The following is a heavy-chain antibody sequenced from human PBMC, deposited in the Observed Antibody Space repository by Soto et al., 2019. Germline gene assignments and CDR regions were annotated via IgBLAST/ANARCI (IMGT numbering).Heavy chain of an antibody. CDR3: ASPVLTGYHYYFAY. CDR1: GFTFSNYE. CDR2: ISPSGKFI. Sequence: EFQLVESGGGLVQPGGSLRLSCTVSGFTFSNYEMTWVRQAPGKGLEWISYISPSGKFIYYADSVKGRFTISRDNAKNSLYLHMNSLRDEDTAFYFCASPVLTGYHYYFAYWGQGTLVTVSS. V-gene: IGHV3-48*03. J-gene: IGHJ4*02. D-gene: IGHD3-9*01.